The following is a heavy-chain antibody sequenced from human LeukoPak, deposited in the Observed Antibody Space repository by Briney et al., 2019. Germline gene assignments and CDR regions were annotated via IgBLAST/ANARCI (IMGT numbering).Heavy chain of an antibody. CDR1: GGSVSDYY. CDR2: IYYTET. Sequence: SETLSLTCTVSGGSVSDYYWGWIRQSPGKALEWIGYIYYTETSYNPSLKSRVTISADTSRDQFSLKLSSVTAADTAVYYCARFRLGSDYYHMDVWGKGTTVTVSS. V-gene: IGHV4-59*02. CDR3: ARFRLGSDYYHMDV. D-gene: IGHD7-27*01. J-gene: IGHJ6*03.